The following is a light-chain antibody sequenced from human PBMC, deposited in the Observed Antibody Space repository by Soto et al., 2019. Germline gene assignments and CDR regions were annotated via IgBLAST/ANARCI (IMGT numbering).Light chain of an antibody. V-gene: IGKV3-20*01. J-gene: IGKJ4*01. CDR3: KQYGSTPLT. Sequence: EIVLTQSPGTLSLSPGGRATLSCRASQSVSRNYVAWYQQKPGQSPRLLIYGASNRASGIPDRFSGSASGADFTLSIARLEPEDFAMYYCKQYGSTPLTFGGGTKVDIK. CDR2: GAS. CDR1: QSVSRNY.